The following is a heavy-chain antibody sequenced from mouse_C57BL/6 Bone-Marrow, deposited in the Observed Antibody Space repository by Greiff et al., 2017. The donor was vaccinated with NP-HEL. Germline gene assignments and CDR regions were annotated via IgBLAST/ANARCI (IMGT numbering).Heavy chain of an antibody. Sequence: VQLQQPGAELVMPGASVKLSCKASGYTFTSYWMHWVKQRPGQGLEWIGEIDPSDSYTNYNQKCKGKSTLTVDKSSSTAYMQLSSLTSEDSAVYYCAREGGNYAMDYWGQGTSVTVSS. CDR2: IDPSDSYT. CDR1: GYTFTSYW. CDR3: AREGGNYAMDY. J-gene: IGHJ4*01. V-gene: IGHV1-69*01. D-gene: IGHD1-1*02.